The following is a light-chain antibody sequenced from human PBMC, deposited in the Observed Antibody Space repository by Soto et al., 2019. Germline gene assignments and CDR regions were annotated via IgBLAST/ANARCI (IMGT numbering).Light chain of an antibody. CDR1: PSDIGNYNY. CDR3: SSYTAYTCLWV. Sequence: QSALTQPASVSGSPGRSITISCTGTPSDIGNYNYVSWYQQHPGKAPKLIIYGVSNRPLGVSNRFTASKSCNAASLTISGLQAEDEADYYCSSYTAYTCLWVFGGGTQLTVL. CDR2: GVS. V-gene: IGLV2-14*01. J-gene: IGLJ3*02.